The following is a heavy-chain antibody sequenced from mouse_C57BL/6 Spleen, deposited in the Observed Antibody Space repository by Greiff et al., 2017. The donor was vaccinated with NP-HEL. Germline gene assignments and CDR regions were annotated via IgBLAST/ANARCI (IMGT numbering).Heavy chain of an antibody. V-gene: IGHV1-52*01. D-gene: IGHD2-3*01. CDR2: IDPSDSET. CDR3: ARFDGYPDY. CDR1: GYTFTSYW. J-gene: IGHJ2*01. Sequence: QVQLKQPGAELVRPGSSVKLSCKASGYTFTSYWMHWVKQRPIQGLEWIGNIDPSDSETHYNQKFKDKATLTVDKSSSTAYMQLSSLTSEDSAVYYCARFDGYPDYWGQGTTLTVSS.